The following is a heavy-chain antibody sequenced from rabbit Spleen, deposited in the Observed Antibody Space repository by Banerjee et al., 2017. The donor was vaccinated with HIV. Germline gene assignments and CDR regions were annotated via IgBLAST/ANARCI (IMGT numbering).Heavy chain of an antibody. V-gene: IGHV1S40*01. J-gene: IGHJ6*01. D-gene: IGHD1-1*01. CDR1: GFSFSSNEY. Sequence: QSLEESGGDLVKPGASLTLTCTASGFSFSSNEYMCWVRQAPGKGPEWIACIDAGGSGNTYYANWAKGRFTISKTSSTTVTLQMTSLTAADTATYFCARDTSSSFSSYGMDLWGQGTLVTVS. CDR2: IDAGGSGNT. CDR3: ARDTSSSFSSYGMDL.